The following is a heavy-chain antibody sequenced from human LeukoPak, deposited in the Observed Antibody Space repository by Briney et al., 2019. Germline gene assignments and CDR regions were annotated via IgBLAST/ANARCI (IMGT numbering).Heavy chain of an antibody. V-gene: IGHV4-59*01. CDR2: IYYSGST. Sequence: SETLSLTRTVSGGSISSYYWSWIRQPPGKGLEWIGYIYYSGSTNYNPSLKSRVTISVDTSKNQFSLKLSSVTAADTAVYYCARDYYDSSGYYSDAFDIWGQGTMVTVSS. CDR3: ARDYYDSSGYYSDAFDI. D-gene: IGHD3-22*01. CDR1: GGSISSYY. J-gene: IGHJ3*02.